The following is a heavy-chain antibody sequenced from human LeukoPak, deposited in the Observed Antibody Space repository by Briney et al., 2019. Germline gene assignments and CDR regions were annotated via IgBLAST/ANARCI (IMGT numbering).Heavy chain of an antibody. J-gene: IGHJ6*03. CDR2: IIPIFDTA. D-gene: IGHD5-12*01. CDR3: ARDGEAWLPTGGYYYYYMDV. CDR1: GGTFSSYA. V-gene: IGHV1-69*13. Sequence: ASVKVSCKASGGTFSSYAISWVRQAPGQGLEWMGGIIPIFDTANYAQKFQGRVTITADESTSTAYMELSSLRSEDTAVYYCARDGEAWLPTGGYYYYYMDVWGKGTTVTVSS.